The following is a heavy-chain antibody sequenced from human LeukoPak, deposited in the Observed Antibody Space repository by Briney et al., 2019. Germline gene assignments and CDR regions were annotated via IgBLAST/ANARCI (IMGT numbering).Heavy chain of an antibody. V-gene: IGHV4-38-2*02. CDR2: IYHSGST. CDR3: ARVPETNYDILTGYYY. D-gene: IGHD3-9*01. CDR1: GYSISSGYY. J-gene: IGHJ4*02. Sequence: SETLSLTCTVSGYSISSGYYWGWIRQPPGKGLEWIGSIYHSGSTYYNPSLKSRVTISVDTSKNQFSLKLSSVTAADTAVYYCARVPETNYDILTGYYYWGQGTLVTVSS.